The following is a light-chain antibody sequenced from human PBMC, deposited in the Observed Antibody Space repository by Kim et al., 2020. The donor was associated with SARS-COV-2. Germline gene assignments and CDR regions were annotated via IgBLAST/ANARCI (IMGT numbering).Light chain of an antibody. CDR2: DAS. CDR3: QQYNYYWT. CDR1: QNINNY. V-gene: IGKV1-5*01. J-gene: IGKJ1*01. Sequence: SASVGDTVTITCRASQNINNYLAWYQQKPGKAPKVLIYDASSLESGVPSRFSGSVSGTEFTLNINSLQPDDFATYYCQQYNYYWTFGQGTKVDIK.